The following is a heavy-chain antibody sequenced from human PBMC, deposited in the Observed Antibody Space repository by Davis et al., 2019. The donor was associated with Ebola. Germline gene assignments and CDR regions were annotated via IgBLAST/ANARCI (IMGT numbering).Heavy chain of an antibody. CDR2: IKSKSYGGTT. D-gene: IGHD5-12*01. CDR1: GFTFSSYW. J-gene: IGHJ4*02. CDR3: ARAYSGYGWGY. Sequence: GESLKISCAASGFTFSSYWMHWVRQAPGKGLEWVSFIKSKSYGGTTQYAASVKGRFTISRDHSKSIAYLQMNSLKPEDTAVYYCARAYSGYGWGYWGQGTLVTVSS. V-gene: IGHV3-49*02.